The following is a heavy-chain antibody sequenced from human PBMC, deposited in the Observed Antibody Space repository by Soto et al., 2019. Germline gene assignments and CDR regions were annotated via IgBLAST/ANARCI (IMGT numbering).Heavy chain of an antibody. J-gene: IGHJ4*02. V-gene: IGHV3-9*01. Sequence: EVQLVESGGGLVQPGRSLRLSCAASGFTFDDYAIHWVRQAPGKGLEWVSGINWNGDATGYADSVKGRFTISRDNAKNSLYLQMNSLTTEDTAVYYCANLPLYGSGFDCWGKGTLVTLSS. CDR3: ANLPLYGSGFDC. CDR1: GFTFDDYA. CDR2: INWNGDAT. D-gene: IGHD3-10*01.